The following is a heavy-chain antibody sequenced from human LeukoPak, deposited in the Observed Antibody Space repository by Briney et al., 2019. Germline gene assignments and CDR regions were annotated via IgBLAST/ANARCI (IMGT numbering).Heavy chain of an antibody. J-gene: IGHJ4*02. V-gene: IGHV1-2*02. CDR1: GYTFTGYY. Sequence: GASVTVSCKASGYTFTGYYMHWVRQAPGQGLEWMGWINPKSGGKDYAQRFQGRVTMTRDTSISTAYMELSRLRSDDTAVYYCARGPSSGWLLSQFDYWGQGTSVTLSS. CDR2: INPKSGGK. CDR3: ARGPSSGWLLSQFDY. D-gene: IGHD6-19*01.